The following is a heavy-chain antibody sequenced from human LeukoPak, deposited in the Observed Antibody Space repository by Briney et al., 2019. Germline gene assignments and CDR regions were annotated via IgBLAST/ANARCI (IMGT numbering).Heavy chain of an antibody. CDR1: GGSISSYY. V-gene: IGHV4-59*01. J-gene: IGHJ4*02. CDR2: IYYSGST. Sequence: SETLSLTCTVSGGSISSYYWSWIRQPPGKGLEWIGYIYYSGSTNYNPSLKSRVTMSVDTSKNQFSLKLSSVTAADTAVYYCAKSGVYYPTYYFDYWGQGTLVTVS. CDR3: AKSGVYYPTYYFDY. D-gene: IGHD3-10*01.